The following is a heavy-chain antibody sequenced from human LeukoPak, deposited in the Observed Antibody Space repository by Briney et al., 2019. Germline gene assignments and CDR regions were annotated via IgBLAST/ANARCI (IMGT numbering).Heavy chain of an antibody. CDR1: GFTFSNYA. J-gene: IGHJ4*02. CDR2: TSGSGDGT. V-gene: IGHV3-23*01. Sequence: GGSLRLSCAASGFTFSNYAMSWVRQAPGKGLEGVSGTSGSGDGTYYGDSVKGRFTISRDNSKNTLYLQMNSLRAEDTAVYYCAKEKQRNFDYWGQGTLVTVSS. CDR3: AKEKQRNFDY.